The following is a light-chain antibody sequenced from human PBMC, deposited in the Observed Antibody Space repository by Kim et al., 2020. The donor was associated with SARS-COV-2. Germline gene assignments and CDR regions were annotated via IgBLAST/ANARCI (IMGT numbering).Light chain of an antibody. Sequence: DMQMTQSPSSLSASVGDRVTITCRTSQSISSHLNWYHQKPGRAPKLLISAASTLQGGVPSRFSGSGSETDFTLTISSLQPEDFATYFCQQSYITPFTFGPGTKVDIK. CDR2: AAS. CDR3: QQSYITPFT. J-gene: IGKJ3*01. V-gene: IGKV1-39*01. CDR1: QSISSH.